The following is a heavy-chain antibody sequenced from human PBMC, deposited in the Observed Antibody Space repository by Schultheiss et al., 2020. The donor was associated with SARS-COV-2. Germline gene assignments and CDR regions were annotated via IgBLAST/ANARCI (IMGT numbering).Heavy chain of an antibody. Sequence: GGSLRLSCAASGFTFSNSWMHWVRQAPGKGLVWVSHINGDGSATNYADSVKGRFTISRDNAKNSLYLQMNSLRAEDTAVYYCARAKYPNWNYARPFDPWGQGTLVTVSS. CDR3: ARAKYPNWNYARPFDP. D-gene: IGHD1-7*01. CDR1: GFTFSNSW. V-gene: IGHV3-74*01. CDR2: INGDGSAT. J-gene: IGHJ5*02.